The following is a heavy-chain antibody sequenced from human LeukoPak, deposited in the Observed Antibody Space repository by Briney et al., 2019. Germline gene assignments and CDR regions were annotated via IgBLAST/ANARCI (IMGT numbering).Heavy chain of an antibody. V-gene: IGHV3-23*01. D-gene: IGHD2-15*01. CDR3: AKDIEASI. Sequence: GGSLRLSCAASGFTFNSYAMSWVRQAPEKGLEWVATISGSGGGTYYADSVKGRFTISRDDSKNTLYLQMNSLRAEDTAVYYCAKDIEASIWGQGTLVAVSS. CDR1: GFTFNSYA. J-gene: IGHJ4*02. CDR2: ISGSGGGT.